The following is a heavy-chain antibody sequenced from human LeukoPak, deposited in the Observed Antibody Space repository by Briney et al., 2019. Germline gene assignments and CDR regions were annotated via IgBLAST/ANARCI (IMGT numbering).Heavy chain of an antibody. CDR3: ARVRILEVLSWFDP. V-gene: IGHV4-34*01. D-gene: IGHD3-3*01. CDR2: INHSGST. J-gene: IGHJ5*02. Sequence: SETLSLTCAVYGGSFSGYYWSWIRQPPGKGLEWIGEINHSGSTNYNPSLKSRVTISVDTSKNQFSLKLSSVTAADTAVYYCARVRILEVLSWFDPGGKATLSPSPQ. CDR1: GGSFSGYY.